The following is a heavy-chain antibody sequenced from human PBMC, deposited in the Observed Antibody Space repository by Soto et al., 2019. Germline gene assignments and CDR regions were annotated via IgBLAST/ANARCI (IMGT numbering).Heavy chain of an antibody. D-gene: IGHD1-1*01. Sequence: SETLSLTCAVYGGSFSGYYWSWIRQPPGKGLEWIGEINHSGSTNYNPSLKSRVTISVDTSKNQFSLKLSSVTAADTAVYSCAWYNWNAFDYWGQGTLVTVSS. CDR1: GGSFSGYY. V-gene: IGHV4-34*01. CDR2: INHSGST. J-gene: IGHJ4*02. CDR3: AWYNWNAFDY.